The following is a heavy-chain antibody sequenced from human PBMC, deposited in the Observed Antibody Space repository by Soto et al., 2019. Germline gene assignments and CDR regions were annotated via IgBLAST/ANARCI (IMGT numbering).Heavy chain of an antibody. CDR2: IYYSGST. CDR1: GGSISSYY. V-gene: IGHV4-59*01. D-gene: IGHD3-22*01. Sequence: PSETLSLTCTVSGGSISSYYWSWSRQPPWKGLEWIGYIYYSGSTNYNPSLKSRVTISVDTSKNQFSLKLSSVTAADTAVYYCARTYDSSCPSAGGYGFAIRGQGTMVTVSS. CDR3: ARTYDSSCPSAGGYGFAI. J-gene: IGHJ3*02.